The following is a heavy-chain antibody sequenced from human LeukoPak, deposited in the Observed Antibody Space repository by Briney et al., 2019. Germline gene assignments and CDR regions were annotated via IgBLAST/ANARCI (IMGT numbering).Heavy chain of an antibody. CDR2: MFYSGST. CDR1: GVSISNSSYY. V-gene: IGHV4-39*07. D-gene: IGHD4-17*01. Sequence: SETLSLTCTVSGVSISNSSYYWGWIRQPPGKGLEWVGSMFYSGSTYYNPSLKSRVTVSVDTSKNQLSLKLTSVTAADTAVYYCARVDYGDTKIDYWGQGSLVTVS. J-gene: IGHJ4*02. CDR3: ARVDYGDTKIDY.